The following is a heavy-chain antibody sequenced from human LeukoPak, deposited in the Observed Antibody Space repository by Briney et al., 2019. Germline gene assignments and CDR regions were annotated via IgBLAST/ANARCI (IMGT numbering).Heavy chain of an antibody. D-gene: IGHD3-3*01. J-gene: IGHJ6*02. CDR3: AREWRTDSVHYYYYYGLDV. CDR2: ITDGGTTI. Sequence: GGSLRLSCAASGFTFSDYYMSWIRQTPGKGLEWLSYITDGGTTIYHADSVKGRFTISRDNAKNALYLPMNSLRAEDTAVYYCAREWRTDSVHYYYYYGLDVWGQGTTVTVSS. V-gene: IGHV3-11*01. CDR1: GFTFSDYY.